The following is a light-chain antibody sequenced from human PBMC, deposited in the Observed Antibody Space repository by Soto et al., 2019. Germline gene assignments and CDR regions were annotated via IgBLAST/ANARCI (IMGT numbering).Light chain of an antibody. CDR2: DAS. CDR1: QSISDW. Sequence: DIQMTQSPSTLSASVGDRVTITCRASQSISDWLAWYQQKPGKAPKLLIYDASGLESGVPSRFSGSGSGTEFTLTISSLQPDDFATCYCQQYNSYSLTFGGGTKVEIK. J-gene: IGKJ4*01. V-gene: IGKV1-5*01. CDR3: QQYNSYSLT.